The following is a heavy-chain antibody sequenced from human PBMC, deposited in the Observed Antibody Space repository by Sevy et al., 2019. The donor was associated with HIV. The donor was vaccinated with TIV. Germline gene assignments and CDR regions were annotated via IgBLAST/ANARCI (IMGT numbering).Heavy chain of an antibody. CDR2: ISNSGTTR. V-gene: IGHV3-48*03. Sequence: GGSLRLSCAASGFTFSSYEMNWVRQAPGKGLEWVSYISNSGTTRSYSDSVRGRFTISRDNAGNSLYLQMKSLRAEDTAVYYCARGLPPSATTVAHFDYWGQGTLVTVSS. CDR1: GFTFSSYE. J-gene: IGHJ4*02. D-gene: IGHD4-17*01. CDR3: ARGLPPSATTVAHFDY.